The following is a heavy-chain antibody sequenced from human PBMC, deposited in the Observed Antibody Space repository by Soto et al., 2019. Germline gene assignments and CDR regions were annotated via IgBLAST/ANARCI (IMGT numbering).Heavy chain of an antibody. D-gene: IGHD1-26*01. J-gene: IGHJ4*02. CDR1: GYSFTSYW. CDR3: ARLFGSNTGSYPDPY. V-gene: IGHV5-51*01. CDR2: IYPGDSNT. Sequence: GEPLKISCKGSGYSFTSYWIGWVRQMPGKGLEWMGIIYPGDSNTRYSPSFQGQVTISADKSISTAYLQWSSLKASDTAMYYCARLFGSNTGSYPDPYWGQGTLVTVSS.